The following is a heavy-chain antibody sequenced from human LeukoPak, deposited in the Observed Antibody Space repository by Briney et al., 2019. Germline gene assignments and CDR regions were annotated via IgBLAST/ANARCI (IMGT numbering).Heavy chain of an antibody. J-gene: IGHJ5*02. V-gene: IGHV1-46*01. CDR3: ASSVTRPPMSGWFDP. D-gene: IGHD2-21*02. Sequence: INPSGGSTSYAQKFQGRVTMPSDTSTSTVYMELSSLRSEDTAVYYCASSVTRPPMSGWFDPWGQGTLVTVSS. CDR2: INPSGGST.